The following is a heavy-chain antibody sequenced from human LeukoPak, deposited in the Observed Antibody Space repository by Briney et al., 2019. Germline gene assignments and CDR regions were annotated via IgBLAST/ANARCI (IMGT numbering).Heavy chain of an antibody. J-gene: IGHJ4*02. CDR2: ISSSSSYI. CDR1: GFTFSSYT. D-gene: IGHD2-8*01. V-gene: IGHV3-21*01. CDR3: AREGIVLMVYHFDY. Sequence: GGSLRLSCAASGFTFSSYTMNWVRQAPGKGLEWVSSISSSSSYISYADSVKGRFTISRDNAKNSLPLQMNSLRAEDTAVYYCAREGIVLMVYHFDYWGQGTLVTVSS.